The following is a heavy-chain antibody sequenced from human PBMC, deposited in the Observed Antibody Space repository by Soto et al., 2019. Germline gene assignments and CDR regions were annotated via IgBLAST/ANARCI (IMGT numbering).Heavy chain of an antibody. J-gene: IGHJ4*02. CDR1: GFTFSDYY. V-gene: IGHV3-30*03. CDR2: ISNSGSNK. CDR3: ARETVVVAATRAFDF. D-gene: IGHD2-15*01. Sequence: GGSLRLSCAASGFTFSDYYMSWIRQAPGKGLEWVSVISNSGSNKYYADSVKGRFTISRDNSKNTLYLQMNSLRPEDTAVYFCARETVVVAATRAFDFWGQGTLVTVSS.